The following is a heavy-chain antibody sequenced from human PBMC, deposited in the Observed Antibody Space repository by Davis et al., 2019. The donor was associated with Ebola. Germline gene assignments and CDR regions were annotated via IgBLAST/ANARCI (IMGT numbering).Heavy chain of an antibody. CDR3: ARDGGFGELSPPDYYGMDV. J-gene: IGHJ6*02. Sequence: SVKVSCKASGGTFSSYAISWVRQAPGQGLEWMGRIIPILGIANYAQKFQGRVTITADKSTSTAYMELSSLRSEDTAVYYCARDGGFGELSPPDYYGMDVWGQGTTVTVSS. D-gene: IGHD3-10*01. V-gene: IGHV1-69*04. CDR1: GGTFSSYA. CDR2: IIPILGIA.